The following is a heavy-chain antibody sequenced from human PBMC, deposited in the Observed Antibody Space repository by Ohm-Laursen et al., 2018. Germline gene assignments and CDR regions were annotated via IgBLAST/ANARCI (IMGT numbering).Heavy chain of an antibody. CDR3: VRGTSIGYCSSGTCYTGDFFDY. J-gene: IGHJ4*02. CDR2: INQDGSET. CDR1: GFTFSTYY. Sequence: SLRLSCSASGFTFSTYYMNWFRQAPGKGLESVATINQDGSETYFANSVKGRFTISRDNAKNTLYLQMNSLRAEDTAIYYCVRGTSIGYCSSGTCYTGDFFDYWGQGAPVTVSS. D-gene: IGHD2-2*02. V-gene: IGHV3-7*03.